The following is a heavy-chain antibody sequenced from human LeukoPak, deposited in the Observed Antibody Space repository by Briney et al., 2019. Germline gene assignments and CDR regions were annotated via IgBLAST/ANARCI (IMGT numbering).Heavy chain of an antibody. CDR3: ARDAGYSSSSGLVY. Sequence: GGSLRLSCAASGFTFSSYGMHWVRQAPGKGLEWVAVIWYDGSNKYYADSVKGRSTISRDNSKNTLYLQMNSLRAEDTAVYYCARDAGYSSSSGLVYWGQGTLVTVSS. CDR2: IWYDGSNK. J-gene: IGHJ4*02. D-gene: IGHD6-6*01. CDR1: GFTFSSYG. V-gene: IGHV3-33*01.